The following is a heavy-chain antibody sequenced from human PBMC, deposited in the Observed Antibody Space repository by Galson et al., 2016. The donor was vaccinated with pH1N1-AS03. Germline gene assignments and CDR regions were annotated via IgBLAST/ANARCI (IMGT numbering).Heavy chain of an antibody. CDR3: ARTLAASGYYFDS. V-gene: IGHV3-11*06. J-gene: IGHJ4*02. Sequence: SLRLSCAASGFTFSDYYMSWIRQAPGKGLEWISYISSSSSYTNYADSVKGRFTISRDNAKNSLYLQMNSLRAEDTAVYSCARTLAASGYYFDSWGQGTLVTVSS. D-gene: IGHD6-25*01. CDR2: ISSSSSYT. CDR1: GFTFSDYY.